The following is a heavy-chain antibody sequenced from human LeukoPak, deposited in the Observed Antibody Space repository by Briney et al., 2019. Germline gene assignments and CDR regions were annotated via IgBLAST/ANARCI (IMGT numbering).Heavy chain of an antibody. CDR2: ISSNGVST. Sequence: GGSLILSCAASGFIFSSYAMHWVRQAPGKGLEYVSAISSNGVSTYYANSVKGRFTISRDNSKNTLYLQMGSLGAEDMAVYYCARRSIYNILTGHFDYWGQGTLVTVSS. V-gene: IGHV3-64*01. J-gene: IGHJ4*02. CDR3: ARRSIYNILTGHFDY. D-gene: IGHD3-9*01. CDR1: GFIFSSYA.